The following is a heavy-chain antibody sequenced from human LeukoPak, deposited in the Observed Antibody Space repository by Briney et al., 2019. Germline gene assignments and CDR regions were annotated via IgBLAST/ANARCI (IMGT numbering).Heavy chain of an antibody. D-gene: IGHD3-3*01. CDR3: AKAPNRQFFGVVPVPNYYYYMDV. CDR2: IRYDGSNK. CDR1: GFTFSSYG. J-gene: IGHJ6*03. Sequence: GGSLRLSCAASGFTFSSYGKHWVRQAPGKGLEWVAVIRYDGSNKYYADSVKGRFTISRDNSKNTLYLQMNSLRAEDTAAYYCAKAPNRQFFGVVPVPNYYYYMDVWGKGTTVTVSS. V-gene: IGHV3-30*02.